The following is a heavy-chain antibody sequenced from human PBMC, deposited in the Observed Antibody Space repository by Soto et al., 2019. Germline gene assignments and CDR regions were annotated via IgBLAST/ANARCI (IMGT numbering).Heavy chain of an antibody. Sequence: GGSLRLSCAASGFTFSSYSMNWVRQAPGKGLEWVSYISSSSSTIYYADSVKGRFTISRDNAKNSLYLQMNSLRDEDTAVYYCARDWIGNGDLYYFDYWGQGTLVTVSS. CDR2: ISSSSSTI. CDR1: GFTFSSYS. J-gene: IGHJ4*02. V-gene: IGHV3-48*02. D-gene: IGHD4-17*01. CDR3: ARDWIGNGDLYYFDY.